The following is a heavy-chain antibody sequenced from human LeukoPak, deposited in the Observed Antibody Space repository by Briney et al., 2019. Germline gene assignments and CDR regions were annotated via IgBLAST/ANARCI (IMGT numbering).Heavy chain of an antibody. V-gene: IGHV1-18*01. CDR1: GGTFSSYA. Sequence: GASVKVSCKASGGTFSSYAISWVRQAPGQGPEWMGWISAYNGNTNYAQKLQGRVTMTTDTSTSTAYMELRSLRSDDTAVYYCSRITGAVAGTRGWFDPWGQGTLVTVSS. D-gene: IGHD6-19*01. CDR3: SRITGAVAGTRGWFDP. J-gene: IGHJ5*02. CDR2: ISAYNGNT.